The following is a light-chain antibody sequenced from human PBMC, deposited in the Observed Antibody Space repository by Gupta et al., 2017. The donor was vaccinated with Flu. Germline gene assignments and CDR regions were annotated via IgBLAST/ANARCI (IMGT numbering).Light chain of an antibody. Sequence: QSALTQPASVSGSPGQSITISCTGTSSDVGGYNYVSWYQQHPGKAPKLMIYEVTDRPSGVSNRFSGYKSGNTASLTISGLLADDEADYFCASYTSTSTWVFGGGTKLPVL. CDR1: SSDVGGYNY. J-gene: IGLJ3*02. CDR2: EVT. CDR3: ASYTSTSTWV. V-gene: IGLV2-14*01.